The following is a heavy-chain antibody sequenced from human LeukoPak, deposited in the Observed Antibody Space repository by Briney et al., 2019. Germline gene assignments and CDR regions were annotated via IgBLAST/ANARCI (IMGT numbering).Heavy chain of an antibody. D-gene: IGHD6-6*01. CDR2: MNPNSGNT. V-gene: IGHV1-8*01. J-gene: IGHJ4*02. CDR1: GYTFTSYD. Sequence: ASVKVSCKASGYTFTSYDINWVRQATGRGLEWMGWMNPNSGNTGYAQKFQGRVTMTRNASISTAYMELSSLRSEDTAVYYCARGRSIAARWGYYFDYWGQGTLVTVSS. CDR3: ARGRSIAARWGYYFDY.